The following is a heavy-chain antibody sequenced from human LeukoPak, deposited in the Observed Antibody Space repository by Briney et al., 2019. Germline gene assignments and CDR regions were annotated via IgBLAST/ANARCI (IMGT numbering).Heavy chain of an antibody. Sequence: ASVKVSCKASGYTFTSYGISWVRQAPGQGLEWMGWINPNSGGTNYAQKFQGRVTMTRDTSISTAYMELSRLRSDDTAVYYCASSLLWFGELLSARYYFDYWGQGTLVTVSS. CDR3: ASSLLWFGELLSARYYFDY. CDR2: INPNSGGT. CDR1: GYTFTSYG. V-gene: IGHV1-2*02. D-gene: IGHD3-10*01. J-gene: IGHJ4*02.